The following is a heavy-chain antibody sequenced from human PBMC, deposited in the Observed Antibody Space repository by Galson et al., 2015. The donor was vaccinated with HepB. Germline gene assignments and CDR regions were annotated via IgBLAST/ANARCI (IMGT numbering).Heavy chain of an antibody. V-gene: IGHV1-2*02. D-gene: IGHD3-22*01. Sequence: VKVSCKASGYTFTSYAMHWVRQAPGQRLEWMGWINPNSGGTNYAQKFQGRVTMTRDTSISTAYMELSRLKSDDTAVYYCARARVYYDSSGGLDHWGQGTLVTVSS. J-gene: IGHJ4*02. CDR2: INPNSGGT. CDR3: ARARVYYDSSGGLDH. CDR1: GYTFTSYA.